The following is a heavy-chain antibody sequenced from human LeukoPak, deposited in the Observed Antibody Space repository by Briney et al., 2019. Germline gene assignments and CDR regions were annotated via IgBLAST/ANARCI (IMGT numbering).Heavy chain of an antibody. CDR2: INHSGST. V-gene: IGHV4-34*01. Sequence: SETLSLTCAVYGGSFSGYYWSWIRQPPGKGLEWIGEINHSGSTNYNPSLKSRVTISVDTSKNQFSLKLSSVTAADTAVYYCARGGRQWLPTNWFDHWGQGTLVTVSS. J-gene: IGHJ5*02. D-gene: IGHD6-19*01. CDR1: GGSFSGYY. CDR3: ARGGRQWLPTNWFDH.